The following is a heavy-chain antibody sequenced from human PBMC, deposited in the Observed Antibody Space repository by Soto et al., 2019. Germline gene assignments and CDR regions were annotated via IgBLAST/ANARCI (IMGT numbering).Heavy chain of an antibody. J-gene: IGHJ5*02. Sequence: SETLSLTCTVSGGSISSSSYYWGWIRQPPGKGLEWIGSIYYSGSTYYNPSLKSRVTISVDTSKNQFSLKLSSVTAADTAVYYCASQAVVVPAAMHTRDGWFDPWGQGTLVTVSS. V-gene: IGHV4-39*01. CDR1: GGSISSSSYY. CDR2: IYYSGST. CDR3: ASQAVVVPAAMHTRDGWFDP. D-gene: IGHD2-2*01.